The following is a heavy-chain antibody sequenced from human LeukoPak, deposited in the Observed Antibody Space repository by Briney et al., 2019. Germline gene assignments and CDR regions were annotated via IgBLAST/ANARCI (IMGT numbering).Heavy chain of an antibody. CDR1: GGTFSSYA. CDR3: ASLPTMVRGVTDDY. Sequence: SVKVSCKASGGTFSSYAISWVRQAPGQGLEWMGGIIPIFGTANYAQKFQGRVTITADESTSTAYMELSSLRSEDTAVYYCASLPTMVRGVTDDYWGQGTLVTVSS. D-gene: IGHD3-10*01. J-gene: IGHJ4*02. V-gene: IGHV1-69*13. CDR2: IIPIFGTA.